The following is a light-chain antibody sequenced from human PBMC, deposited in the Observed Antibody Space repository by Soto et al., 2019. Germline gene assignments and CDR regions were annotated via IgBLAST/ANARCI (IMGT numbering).Light chain of an antibody. CDR2: GAS. CDR3: QQYGSSPST. Sequence: EVVMTQSPATPSVSPGEGATLSCRASQSLYNNYLAWHQQKPGQAPRRLIFGASSRATGIPDRFSGSGSGTDFTLTISRLEPEDFAVYYCQQYGSSPSTFGQGTKVDI. CDR1: QSLYNNY. V-gene: IGKV3-20*01. J-gene: IGKJ1*01.